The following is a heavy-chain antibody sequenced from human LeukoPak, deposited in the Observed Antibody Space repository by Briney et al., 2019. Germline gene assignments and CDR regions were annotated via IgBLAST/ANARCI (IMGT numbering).Heavy chain of an antibody. CDR3: ARADIAARRIDWFDP. V-gene: IGHV4-4*02. CDR2: IYRSGTT. Sequence: SETLSLTCAVSGGSISSTNWWSWVRQPPGKGLEWIGEIYRSGTTNYKPSLKSQVTISLDKSRNHFSLKLTSVTAADTAVYYCARADIAARRIDWFDPWGQGTLVTVSS. CDR1: GGSISSTNW. J-gene: IGHJ5*02. D-gene: IGHD6-6*01.